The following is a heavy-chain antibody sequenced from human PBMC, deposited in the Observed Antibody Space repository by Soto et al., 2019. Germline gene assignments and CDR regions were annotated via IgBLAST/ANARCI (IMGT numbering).Heavy chain of an antibody. CDR3: ARGTGITGTVDY. V-gene: IGHV4-59*01. J-gene: IGHJ4*02. Sequence: QVQLQESGPGLVKPSETLFLNCNVSGGSISNYYWTWIRQPPGKGLEWIGYISSSGTTNYHPSLKSRVTLSVDTSKNHFSLRLTSVTAADTAVYFCARGTGITGTVDYWGQGTLATVSS. D-gene: IGHD1-20*01. CDR2: ISSSGTT. CDR1: GGSISNYY.